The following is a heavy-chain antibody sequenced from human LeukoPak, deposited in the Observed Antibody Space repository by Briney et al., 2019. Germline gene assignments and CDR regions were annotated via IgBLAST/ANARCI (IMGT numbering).Heavy chain of an antibody. D-gene: IGHD3-22*01. CDR1: GFTFSSYW. J-gene: IGHJ4*02. V-gene: IGHV3-74*01. CDR3: ERAGYYYDSSGYYYYFDY. CDR2: INSDGSST. Sequence: GGSLRLSCAASGFTFSSYWMHWVRQAPGKGLVWVSRINSDGSSTSYADSVKGRFTISRDNAKNTLYLKMNSLRAEDTDVYYCERAGYYYDSSGYYYYFDYWGQGPLVTVSS.